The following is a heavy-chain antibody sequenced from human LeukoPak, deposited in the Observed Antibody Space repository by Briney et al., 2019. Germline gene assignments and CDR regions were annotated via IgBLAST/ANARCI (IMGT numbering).Heavy chain of an antibody. V-gene: IGHV3-48*01. CDR3: AKSPVPNYYYYGMDV. CDR1: GFTFNTYT. D-gene: IGHD3-10*01. CDR2: ISGSSGII. Sequence: GGSLRLSCAASGFTFNTYTMNWVRQAPGKGLEWVSYISGSSGIIDYADSVRGRFTISRDNSKNTLYLQMNSLRAEDTAVYYCAKSPVPNYYYYGMDVWGQGTTVTVSS. J-gene: IGHJ6*02.